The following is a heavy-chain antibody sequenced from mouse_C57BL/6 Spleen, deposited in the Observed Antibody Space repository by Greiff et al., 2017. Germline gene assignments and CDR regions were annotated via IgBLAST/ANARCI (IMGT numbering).Heavy chain of an antibody. D-gene: IGHD2-4*01. CDR2: IDPENGDT. CDR3: TTGDDYGRYVEV. Sequence: VQLKQSGAELVRPGASVKLSCTASGFNIKDDYMHWVKQRPEQGLEWIGWIDPENGDTESASKFQGKATITADTSSNTAYLQLSSLTSEDTAVYNWTTGDDYGRYVEVWGTGTTVTVSS. V-gene: IGHV14-4*01. CDR1: GFNIKDDY. J-gene: IGHJ1*03.